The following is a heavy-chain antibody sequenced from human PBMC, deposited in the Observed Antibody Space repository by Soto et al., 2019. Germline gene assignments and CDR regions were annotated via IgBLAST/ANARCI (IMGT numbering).Heavy chain of an antibody. CDR1: GTSVSNYY. V-gene: IGHV4-59*02. J-gene: IGHJ5*02. Sequence: QLQESGPGLVKPSETLSLTCTVSGTSVSNYYWSRIIQPPGKRLEWIGHVYYSGSPNYNPSLKSRVTMSLDTSTNQVSLNLSSVTAADTAIYYCARDRGAYDFLSRQWHGWCDPWGQGTLVTVSS. D-gene: IGHD3-3*01. CDR2: VYYSGSP. CDR3: ARDRGAYDFLSRQWHGWCDP.